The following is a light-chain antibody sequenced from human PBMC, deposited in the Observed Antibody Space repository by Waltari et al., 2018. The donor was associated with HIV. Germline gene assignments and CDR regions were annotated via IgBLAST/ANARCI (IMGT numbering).Light chain of an antibody. CDR3: SSYTNNNRVV. Sequence: QSALTQPASVSGSPGQTVTISCTATSSYVGNYNYVSWYQQFPGKAPKLLIFEVSHRPSGVSYRFSGSKSGNTASLTISGLQAEDGADYYCSSYTNNNRVVF. CDR1: SSYVGNYNY. CDR2: EVS. V-gene: IGLV2-14*01. J-gene: IGLJ6*01.